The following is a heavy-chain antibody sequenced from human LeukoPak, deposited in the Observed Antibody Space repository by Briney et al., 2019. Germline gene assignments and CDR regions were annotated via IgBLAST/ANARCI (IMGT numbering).Heavy chain of an antibody. CDR2: ISWNSYSI. J-gene: IGHJ5*02. D-gene: IGHD5-24*01. V-gene: IGHV3-9*01. Sequence: PGGSLRLSCSASGFTFDDYALHWVRQARGKGPEWVSGISWNSYSIGYADSVKGRFTISRDNAKNSLYLQMNSLRAEDTALYYCAKDRQMATIYGGFTSLDTWGQGTLVVVSS. CDR1: GFTFDDYA. CDR3: AKDRQMATIYGGFTSLDT.